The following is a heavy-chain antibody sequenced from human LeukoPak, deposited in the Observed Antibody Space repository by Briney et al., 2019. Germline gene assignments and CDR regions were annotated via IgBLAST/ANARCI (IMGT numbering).Heavy chain of an antibody. J-gene: IGHJ4*02. V-gene: IGHV3-48*04. CDR1: GFTFSSYS. D-gene: IGHD3-10*01. Sequence: GGSLRLSCAASGFTFSSYSMNWVRQAPGKGLEWVSYISSSSSTIYYADSVKARFTISRDNAKNSLYLQMNSLRAEDTAVYYCARAQLLWFGEFFDYWGQGTLVTVSS. CDR2: ISSSSSTI. CDR3: ARAQLLWFGEFFDY.